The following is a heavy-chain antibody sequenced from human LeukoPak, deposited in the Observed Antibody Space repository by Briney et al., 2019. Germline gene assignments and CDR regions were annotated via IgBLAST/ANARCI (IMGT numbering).Heavy chain of an antibody. V-gene: IGHV4-39*07. D-gene: IGHD3-10*01. J-gene: IGHJ4*02. Sequence: SETLSLTCTVSGGSISSTSYYWGWLRQPPGKGLEYIGSIYYSGSTYYNPSLKSRVTISVDTSKNQFSLKLSSVTAADTAVYYCARVPWFEELPNYWGQGTLVTVSS. CDR3: ARVPWFEELPNY. CDR1: GGSISSTSYY. CDR2: IYYSGST.